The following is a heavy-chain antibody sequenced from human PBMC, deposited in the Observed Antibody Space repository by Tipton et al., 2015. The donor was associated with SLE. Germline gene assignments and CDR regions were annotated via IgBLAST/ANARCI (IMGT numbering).Heavy chain of an antibody. J-gene: IGHJ3*02. CDR3: ARHRSPIVVVITSGAFDI. CDR1: RYSFTSYW. CDR2: IDPSDSYT. D-gene: IGHD3-22*01. V-gene: IGHV5-10-1*01. Sequence: VQLVQSGAEVKKPEESLRISCRDSRYSFTSYWINWVRQMPGKGLEWMGRIDPSDSYTNYSPSFQGHVTISADKSISTAYLQWSSLKASDTAMYYCARHRSPIVVVITSGAFDIWGQGTMVTVSS.